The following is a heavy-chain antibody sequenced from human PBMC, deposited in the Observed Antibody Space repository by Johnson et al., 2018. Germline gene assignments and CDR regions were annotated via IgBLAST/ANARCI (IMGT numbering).Heavy chain of an antibody. D-gene: IGHD2-2*01. CDR2: VTGGGDRT. V-gene: IGHV3-23*04. Sequence: VQLVESGGGLVPPGGSLTLSCAASGFTFSNYAMRWVRQAPGKALEWVSGVTGGGDRTFYVDSVKGRFTISRDNSKNTLYLQMNSLRAEDTAVYYCAKAGSRHMPTFFVPRKTENYYYYGMDVWGQGTTVTVSS. J-gene: IGHJ6*02. CDR1: GFTFSNYA. CDR3: AKAGSRHMPTFFVPRKTENYYYYGMDV.